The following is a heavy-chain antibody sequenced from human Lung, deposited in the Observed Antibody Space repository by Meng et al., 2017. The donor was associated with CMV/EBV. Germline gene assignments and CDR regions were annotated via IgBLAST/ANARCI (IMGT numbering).Heavy chain of an antibody. D-gene: IGHD7-27*01. CDR3: ARDLLGTRDYFDS. J-gene: IGHJ4*02. CDR2: ISSSSTFK. CDR1: GFTFSSYA. V-gene: IGHV3-21*01. Sequence: SCAASGFTFSSYAMNWVRQAPGKGLEWVSSISSSSTFKHYADSMKGRFTISRDNTKNSLYLQMSGLRAEDTALYYCARDLLGTRDYFDSWGQGTLVTVSS.